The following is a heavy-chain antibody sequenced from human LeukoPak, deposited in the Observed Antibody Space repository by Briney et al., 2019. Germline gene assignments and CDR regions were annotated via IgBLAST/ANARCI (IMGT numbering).Heavy chain of an antibody. CDR1: GFPLSSYA. V-gene: IGHV3-64*01. D-gene: IGHD3-10*01. Sequence: GGSLRLSCAASGFPLSSYAMHWVRQAPGKGLEYVSAISSNGGSTYYANSVKGRFTISRDNSKNTLYLQMGSLRAEDMAVYYCARDRITMVRGVSPLYYYYYYGMDVWGQGTTVTVSS. CDR2: ISSNGGST. J-gene: IGHJ6*02. CDR3: ARDRITMVRGVSPLYYYYYYGMDV.